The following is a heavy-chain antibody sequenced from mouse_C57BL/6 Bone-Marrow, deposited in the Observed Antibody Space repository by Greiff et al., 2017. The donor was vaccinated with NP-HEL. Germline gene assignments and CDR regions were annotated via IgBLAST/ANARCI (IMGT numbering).Heavy chain of an antibody. Sequence: EASGVDFSRYWMSWVRRAPGKGLEWIGEINPDSSTINYAPSLKDKFIISRDNAKNTLYLQMSKVRSEDTALYYCARPGYYGSSPYWYFDVWGTGTTVTVSS. J-gene: IGHJ1*03. V-gene: IGHV4-1*01. D-gene: IGHD1-1*01. CDR3: ARPGYYGSSPYWYFDV. CDR2: INPDSSTI. CDR1: GVDFSRYW.